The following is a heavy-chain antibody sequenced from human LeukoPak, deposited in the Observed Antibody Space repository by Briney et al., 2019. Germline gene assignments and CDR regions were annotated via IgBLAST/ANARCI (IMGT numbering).Heavy chain of an antibody. D-gene: IGHD3-22*01. CDR1: GGSFSGYY. Sequence: PSETLSLTCAVYGGSFSGYYWSWIRQPPGKGLEWIGEINHSGSTNYNPSLKSRVTISVDTSKNQFSLKLSSVTAADTAVYYCAAGTPMYYSDTSGYYKEYGMDVWGQGTTVTVSS. CDR2: INHSGST. J-gene: IGHJ6*02. CDR3: AAGTPMYYSDTSGYYKEYGMDV. V-gene: IGHV4-34*01.